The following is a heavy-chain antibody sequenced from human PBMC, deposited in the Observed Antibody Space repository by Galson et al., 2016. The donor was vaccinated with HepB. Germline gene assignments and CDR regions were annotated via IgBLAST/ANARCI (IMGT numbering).Heavy chain of an antibody. V-gene: IGHV5-51*01. CDR2: IYPGDSDT. J-gene: IGHJ3*02. CDR1: GYSFSHYW. Sequence: QSGAEVTKPGESLKISCKGSGYSFSHYWIGWVRQMPEKGLEWMGIIYPGDSDTRYSPSFKGQVTISADKSISIAYFQWGSLQASDTATYYCAGLRWNMAAKIADAFGIWGQGTMVTVSS. CDR3: AGLRWNMAAKIADAFGI. D-gene: IGHD5-12*01.